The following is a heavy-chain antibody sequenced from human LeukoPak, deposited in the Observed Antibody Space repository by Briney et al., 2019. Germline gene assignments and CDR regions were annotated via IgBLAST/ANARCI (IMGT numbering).Heavy chain of an antibody. CDR3: ARVPSSGSGYSGYRLSPLDY. J-gene: IGHJ4*02. Sequence: SVKVSCKASGGTFSSYAISWVRQAPGQGLEWMGRIIPILGIANYAQKFQGRVTITADKSTSTAYMELSSLRPEDTAVYYCARVPSSGSGYSGYRLSPLDYWGQGTLVTVSS. D-gene: IGHD5-12*01. CDR1: GGTFSSYA. V-gene: IGHV1-69*04. CDR2: IIPILGIA.